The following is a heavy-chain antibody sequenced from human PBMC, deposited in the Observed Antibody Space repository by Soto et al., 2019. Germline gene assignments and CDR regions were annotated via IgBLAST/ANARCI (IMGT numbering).Heavy chain of an antibody. CDR1: GGSVKFRDW. V-gene: IGHV4-4*02. J-gene: IGHJ5*02. Sequence: SETLSLTCAVSGGSVKFRDWWSWVRQPPGKGLEWIGEIFDGGSTNYNPSLKSRVTIAVDKSKNQFSLKLSSVTAADTAVYYCARAGTGGDSGYDVARTYWLDPWGQGTLDTVSS. D-gene: IGHD5-12*01. CDR3: ARAGTGGDSGYDVARTYWLDP. CDR2: IFDGGST.